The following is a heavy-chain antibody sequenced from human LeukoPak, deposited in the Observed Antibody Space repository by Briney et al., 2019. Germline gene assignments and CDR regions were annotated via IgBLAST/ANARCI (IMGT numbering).Heavy chain of an antibody. CDR3: VSVDGMDV. CDR1: GYSISSGYY. V-gene: IGHV4-38-2*02. Sequence: SETLSLTCTVSGYSISSGYYWGWIRQPPGKGLEWIGSIYHSGTTYYNPSLKSRVTISVDTSKNQFSLKLSSVTAADTAVYYCVSVDGMDVWGQGTTVTVSS. CDR2: IYHSGTT. J-gene: IGHJ6*02.